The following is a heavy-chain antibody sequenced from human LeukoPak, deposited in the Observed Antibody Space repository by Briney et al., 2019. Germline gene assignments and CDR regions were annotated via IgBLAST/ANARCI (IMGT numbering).Heavy chain of an antibody. J-gene: IGHJ4*02. D-gene: IGHD1-14*01. V-gene: IGHV3-7*01. Sequence: GGSLRLSCAASGFTFSTYAMSWVRQAPGKGLEWVANIKEDGSESNYVDSVKGRFTISRDNAESSLYLQMNNLRSEDTAIYYCARGRRYNGNWYYFDYWGQGTLVTVSS. CDR1: GFTFSTYA. CDR3: ARGRRYNGNWYYFDY. CDR2: IKEDGSES.